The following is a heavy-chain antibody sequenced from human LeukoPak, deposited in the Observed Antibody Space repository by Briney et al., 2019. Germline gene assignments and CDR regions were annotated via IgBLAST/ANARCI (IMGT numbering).Heavy chain of an antibody. CDR3: ATDIVVLAGATRATDY. CDR2: INSDGSRT. Sequence: GGSLRLSCAASGFTFSSYWMHWVRQAPGKGLVWVSRINSDGSRTSYADSVKGRFTISRDNAKSTLYLQMSSLRAEDTAVYYCATDIVVLAGATRATDYWGQGTLVTVSS. CDR1: GFTFSSYW. V-gene: IGHV3-74*01. D-gene: IGHD2-15*01. J-gene: IGHJ4*02.